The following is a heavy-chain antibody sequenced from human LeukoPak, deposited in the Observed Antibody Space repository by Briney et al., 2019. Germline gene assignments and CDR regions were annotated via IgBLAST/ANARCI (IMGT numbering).Heavy chain of an antibody. CDR2: IYYSGST. D-gene: IGHD4-11*01. J-gene: IGHJ4*02. V-gene: IGHV4-39*02. CDR3: ARDYSNQRGFDY. CDR1: GGSISSSSYY. Sequence: SETLSLTCTVSGGSISSSSYYWGWIRQPPGKGLEWIGSIYYSGSTYYNPSLKSRVTISVDTSKNQFSLKLSSVTAADTAVYYCARDYSNQRGFDYWGQGTQVTVSS.